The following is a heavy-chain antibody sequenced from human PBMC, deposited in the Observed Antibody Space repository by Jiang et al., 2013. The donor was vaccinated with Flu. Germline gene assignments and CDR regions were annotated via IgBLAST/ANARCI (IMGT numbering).Heavy chain of an antibody. CDR3: AVDTSGYYGYDL. CDR2: LLHWEY. Sequence: LTCSVSGGSISGYYWSWDPAVPREGTGVDWIYLLHWEYRLQSSLKSRVTISRDTSKNHVSLRLNSVTAADTAVYYCAVDTSGYYGYDLWGQGTLVTVSS. D-gene: IGHD5-12*01. CDR1: GGSISGYY. J-gene: IGHJ5*02. V-gene: IGHV4-59*01.